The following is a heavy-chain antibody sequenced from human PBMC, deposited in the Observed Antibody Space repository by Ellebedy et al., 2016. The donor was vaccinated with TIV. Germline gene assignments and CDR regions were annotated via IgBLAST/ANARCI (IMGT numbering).Heavy chain of an antibody. CDR3: ARGPQVMNYDILTGYLYYFDY. D-gene: IGHD3-9*01. CDR1: GYTFTSYD. CDR2: MNPNSGNT. Sequence: ASVKVSXXASGYTFTSYDINWVRQATGQGLEWMGWMNPNSGNTGYAQKFQGRVTMTRNTSISTAYMELSSLRSEDTAVYYCARGPQVMNYDILTGYLYYFDYWGQGTLVTVSS. J-gene: IGHJ4*02. V-gene: IGHV1-8*01.